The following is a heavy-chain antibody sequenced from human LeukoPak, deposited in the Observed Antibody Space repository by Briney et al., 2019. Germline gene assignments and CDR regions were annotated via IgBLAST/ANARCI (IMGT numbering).Heavy chain of an antibody. CDR2: IYYSGST. D-gene: IGHD6-19*01. CDR3: ARAVAGTFDY. J-gene: IGHJ4*02. Sequence: SETLSLTCTVSGGSISSYYWSWIRQPPGKGLEWIGYIYYSGSTNYNPSLKSRVTISVDTSKNQSSLKLSSVTAADTAVYYCARAVAGTFDYWGQGTLVTVSS. V-gene: IGHV4-59*01. CDR1: GGSISSYY.